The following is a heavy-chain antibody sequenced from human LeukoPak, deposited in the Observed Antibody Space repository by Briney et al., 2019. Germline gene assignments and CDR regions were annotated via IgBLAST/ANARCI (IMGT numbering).Heavy chain of an antibody. J-gene: IGHJ4*02. CDR2: IYPGDSHT. CDR3: ASGGYATFDS. CDR1: GYTFINYW. Sequence: ESLKISCQVSGYTFINYWIGWVRQMPGKGLEWMGIIYPGDSHTRYSPSFHGQVIISADKSISTAYLQWNSLKASDTAMYYCASGGYATFDSWGQGTLVTVPT. V-gene: IGHV5-51*01. D-gene: IGHD5-12*01.